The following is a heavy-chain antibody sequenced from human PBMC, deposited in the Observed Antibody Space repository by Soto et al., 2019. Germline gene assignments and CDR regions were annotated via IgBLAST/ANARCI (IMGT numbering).Heavy chain of an antibody. V-gene: IGHV1-46*01. Sequence: QVQLVQSGAEVKKPGASVKVSCKASGYTFTSYYMHWVRQAPGQGLEWMGIINPSGGSTSYAQKCQGRVTMTRDTSTSTVYMELSSLRSEDTAVYYCAIGHTMVRGVGRFDYWGQGTLVTVSS. CDR3: AIGHTMVRGVGRFDY. CDR1: GYTFTSYY. CDR2: INPSGGST. D-gene: IGHD3-10*01. J-gene: IGHJ4*02.